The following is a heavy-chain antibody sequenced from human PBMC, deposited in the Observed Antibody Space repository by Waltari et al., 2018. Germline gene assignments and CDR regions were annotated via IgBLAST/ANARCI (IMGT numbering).Heavy chain of an antibody. CDR1: GFTFSAYW. CDR3: ARGTTTTPNWFDP. Sequence: DAQLVETVGGLVQRGGSLRLSCAASGFTFSAYWMNWVRQTPGTGLEWVANIKEDGSVKYYLDSVKGRFTISRDNAKNSLYLQMDSLTADDTAIYYCARGTTTTPNWFDPWG. CDR2: IKEDGSVK. J-gene: IGHJ5*02. V-gene: IGHV3-7*03. D-gene: IGHD1-26*01.